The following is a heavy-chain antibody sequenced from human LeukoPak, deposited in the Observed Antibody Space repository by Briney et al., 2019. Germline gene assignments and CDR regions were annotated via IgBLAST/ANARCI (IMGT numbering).Heavy chain of an antibody. V-gene: IGHV1-2*02. D-gene: IGHD6-13*01. Sequence: ASVKVSCKTSGYTLSDYYMHWARQAPGQGLEWMGWIRGDTGDTDSPQKFQGRVTMTRDTSTNTAYMELSRLRYDDTAMYFCARVRGNSCDYWGQGTLVTVSS. CDR3: ARVRGNSCDY. CDR1: GYTLSDYY. CDR2: IRGDTGDT. J-gene: IGHJ4*02.